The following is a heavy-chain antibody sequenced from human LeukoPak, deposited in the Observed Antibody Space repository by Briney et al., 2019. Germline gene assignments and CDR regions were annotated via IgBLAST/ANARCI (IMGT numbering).Heavy chain of an antibody. V-gene: IGHV1-24*01. CDR3: ATQDYGDLFTTRFDY. CDR1: GYTLTELS. Sequence: ASVKVSCKVSGYTLTELSMHWVRQAPGKGLEWMGGFDPEDGETIYAQKFQGRVTMTEDTSTDTAYMELSSLRPEDTAVYYCATQDYGDLFTTRFDYWGQGTLVTVSS. J-gene: IGHJ4*02. D-gene: IGHD4-17*01. CDR2: FDPEDGET.